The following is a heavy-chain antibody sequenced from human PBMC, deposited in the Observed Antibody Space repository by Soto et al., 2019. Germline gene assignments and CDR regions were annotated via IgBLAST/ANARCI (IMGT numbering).Heavy chain of an antibody. V-gene: IGHV3-23*01. CDR3: TKARFYYDSNPWFDP. D-gene: IGHD3-22*01. CDR2: ISGSGSGT. CDR1: GFTFNSYA. Sequence: PGGSLRLSCAASGFTFNSYAMNWVRQAPGKGLDWVSAISGSGSGTYYADSVKGRFTISRDNSKNTLYLQMNSLRAEDTAVYYCTKARFYYDSNPWFDPWGKGTLGTVS. J-gene: IGHJ5*02.